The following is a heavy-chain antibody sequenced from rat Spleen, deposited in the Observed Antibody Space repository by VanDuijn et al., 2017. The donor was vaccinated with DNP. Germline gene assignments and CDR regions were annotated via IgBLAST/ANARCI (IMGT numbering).Heavy chain of an antibody. CDR2: IRYDGGST. J-gene: IGHJ2*01. Sequence: EVQLVESGGDSVQPGRSLKLSCAASGFTFSDYYMAWVRQAPTKGLEWVAYIRYDGGSTYYGDSVKGRFTISRDNAKTTLYLQMNSLRSEDMATYYCARYYSGFNFFDYWGQGVMVTVSS. V-gene: IGHV5-22*01. D-gene: IGHD4-3*01. CDR3: ARYYSGFNFFDY. CDR1: GFTFSDYY.